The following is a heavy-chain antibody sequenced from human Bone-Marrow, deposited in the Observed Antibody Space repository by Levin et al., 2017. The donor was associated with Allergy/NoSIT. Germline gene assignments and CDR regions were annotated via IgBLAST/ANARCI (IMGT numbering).Heavy chain of an antibody. D-gene: IGHD6-19*01. J-gene: IGHJ4*02. Sequence: GGSLRLSCAASGFNFNKYAMHWVRQAPGKGLEWVAVLSFDGKNKHYAESVKGRFTISRDNSKNILDLQMNSLTPEDSAVYYCARVQWQIRASYYWSQGTLIAVSS. CDR2: LSFDGKNK. CDR1: GFNFNKYA. V-gene: IGHV3-30*01. CDR3: ARVQWQIRASYY.